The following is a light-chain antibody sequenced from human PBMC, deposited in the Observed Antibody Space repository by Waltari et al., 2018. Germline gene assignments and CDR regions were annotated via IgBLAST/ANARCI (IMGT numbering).Light chain of an antibody. J-gene: IGLJ3*02. V-gene: IGLV1-44*01. CDR1: RSNAGSNT. CDR2: DNN. Sequence: QSELPQPPSASGSAGPTVTISCPGSRSNAGSNTVNWYQQLPGTAPNLLIYDNNQRPQGVADRFSGSKSGTSASLAISGLQSEDEAAYYCATWDANLNALFGGGTKLTVL. CDR3: ATWDANLNAL.